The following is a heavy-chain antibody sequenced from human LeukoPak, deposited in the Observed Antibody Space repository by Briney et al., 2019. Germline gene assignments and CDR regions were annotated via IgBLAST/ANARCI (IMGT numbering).Heavy chain of an antibody. CDR1: GFTFSDYY. V-gene: IGHV3-11*01. J-gene: IGHJ4*02. D-gene: IGHD6-13*01. CDR2: ISSSGSTI. CDR3: ARAGTHSSWYALYY. Sequence: GGSLRLSCAASGFTFSDYYMSWIRQAPGKGLEWVSYISSSGSTIYYADSVKGRFTISRDNSKNTLYLQMNSLRAEDTAVYYCARAGTHSSWYALYYWGQGTLVTVSS.